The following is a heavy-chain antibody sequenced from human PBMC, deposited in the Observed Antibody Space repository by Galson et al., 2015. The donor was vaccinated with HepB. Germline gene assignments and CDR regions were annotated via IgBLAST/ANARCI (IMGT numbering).Heavy chain of an antibody. V-gene: IGHV3-49*03. J-gene: IGHJ4*02. Sequence: SLRLSCAVSGFTFGDYAMSWFRQAPGKGLEWVGFIRSKAYGGTTEYAASVKGRFTISRDDSKSIAYLQMNSLKTEDTAVYYCTRDHFGSSSVYYFDYWGQGTLVTVSS. CDR3: TRDHFGSSSVYYFDY. D-gene: IGHD6-6*01. CDR1: GFTFGDYA. CDR2: IRSKAYGGTT.